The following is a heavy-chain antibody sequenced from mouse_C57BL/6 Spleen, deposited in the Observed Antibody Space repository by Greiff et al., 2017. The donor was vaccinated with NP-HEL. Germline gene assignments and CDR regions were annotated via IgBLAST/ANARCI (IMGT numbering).Heavy chain of an antibody. Sequence: VQLQQSGAELARPGASVKMSCKASGYTFTSYTMHWVKKRPGQGLEWIGYINPSSGYPKYNQKFKDKATLTADKSSSTAYMQLSSLTSEDSAVFYCARAHLYYDYDPPYAMDYWGQGTSVTVSS. V-gene: IGHV1-4*01. D-gene: IGHD2-4*01. CDR2: INPSSGYP. CDR3: ARAHLYYDYDPPYAMDY. CDR1: GYTFTSYT. J-gene: IGHJ4*01.